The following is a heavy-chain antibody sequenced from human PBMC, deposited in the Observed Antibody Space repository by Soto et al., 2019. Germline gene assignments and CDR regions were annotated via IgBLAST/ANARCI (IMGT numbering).Heavy chain of an antibody. CDR1: GYTLTSYD. J-gene: IGHJ6*03. CDR2: MNPNSGNT. Sequence: QVQLVQSGAEVKKPGASVKVSCKASGYTLTSYDINWVRQATGQGLEWMGWMNPNSGNTGYAQKFQGRVTMTRNTSISTAYMELSSLRSEDTAVYYCAREGVAAHYYYGYYMDVWGKGTTVTVSS. V-gene: IGHV1-8*01. CDR3: AREGVAAHYYYGYYMDV. D-gene: IGHD2-15*01.